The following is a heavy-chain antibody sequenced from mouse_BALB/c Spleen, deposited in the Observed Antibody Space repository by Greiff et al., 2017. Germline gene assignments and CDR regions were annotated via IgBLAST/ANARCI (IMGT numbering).Heavy chain of an antibody. V-gene: IGHV5-6-3*01. D-gene: IGHD1-1*01. Sequence: EVQLQQSGGGLVQPGGSLKLSCAASGFTFSSYGMSWVRQTPDKRLELVATINSNGGSTYYPDSVKGRFTISRDNAKNTLYLQMSSLKSEDTAMYYCARDRDYGSVFDYWGQGTTLTVSS. CDR1: GFTFSSYG. CDR3: ARDRDYGSVFDY. CDR2: INSNGGST. J-gene: IGHJ2*01.